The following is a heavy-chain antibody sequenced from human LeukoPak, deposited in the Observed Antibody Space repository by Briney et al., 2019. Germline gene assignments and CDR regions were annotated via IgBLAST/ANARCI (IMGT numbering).Heavy chain of an antibody. CDR3: ARGGDYHPYDY. CDR1: GGSISSYY. Sequence: SETLSLTCSVSGGSISSYYWTWIRQPAGKGLEWIGRIYTSGSTNYNPSPKSRVTMSLDTSKNQFSLKLSSVTAADTAVYYCARGGDYHPYDYWGQGTLVTVSS. V-gene: IGHV4-4*07. J-gene: IGHJ4*02. D-gene: IGHD4-17*01. CDR2: IYTSGST.